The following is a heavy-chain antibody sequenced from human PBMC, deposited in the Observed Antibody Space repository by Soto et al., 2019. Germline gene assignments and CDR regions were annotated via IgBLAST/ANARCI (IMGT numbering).Heavy chain of an antibody. V-gene: IGHV4-39*01. CDR3: ASTDTIAVYFDC. CDR1: GGSISFGSYY. J-gene: IGHJ4*02. CDR2: IYYSGGT. Sequence: QLQLQESGPGLVKPSETLSLTCTVSGGSISFGSYYWGWLRQPPGKGLEWIGSIYYSGGTYYNPSLKSRVTIPVDTSKNQFSLKVNSVTAADTAVYYGASTDTIAVYFDCWGEGTLVTVPS. D-gene: IGHD6-19*01.